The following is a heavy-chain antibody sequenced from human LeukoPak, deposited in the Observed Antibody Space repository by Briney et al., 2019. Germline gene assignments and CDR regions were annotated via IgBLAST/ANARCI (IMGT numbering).Heavy chain of an antibody. CDR2: IYYSGST. J-gene: IGHJ5*02. Sequence: PSETLSLTCTVSGGSISSYYWSWIRQPPGKGLEWIGYIYYSGSTNYNPSLKSRVTISVDTSKNQFSLKLSSVTAADTAVYYCARDLEAPGGGWFDPWGQGTLVTVSS. CDR3: ARDLEAPGGGWFDP. CDR1: GGSISSYY. V-gene: IGHV4-59*01. D-gene: IGHD6-6*01.